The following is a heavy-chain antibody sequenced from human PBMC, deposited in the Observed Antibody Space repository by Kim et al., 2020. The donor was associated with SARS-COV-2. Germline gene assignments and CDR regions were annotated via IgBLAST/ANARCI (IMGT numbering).Heavy chain of an antibody. V-gene: IGHV3-15*01. CDR3: TTVWGSYPLDAFDI. J-gene: IGHJ3*02. D-gene: IGHD1-26*01. Sequence: AAPVKGRFTISRDDSKNTLYLQMNSLKTEDTAVYYCTTVWGSYPLDAFDIWGQGTMVTVSS.